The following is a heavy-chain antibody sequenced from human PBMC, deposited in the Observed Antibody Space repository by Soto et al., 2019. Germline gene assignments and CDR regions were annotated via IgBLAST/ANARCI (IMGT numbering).Heavy chain of an antibody. CDR3: ARENGRYTTYEIDY. J-gene: IGHJ4*02. CDR2: IYSTGST. D-gene: IGHD5-12*01. Sequence: SETLSLTCTVSGGSISGYYWSWIRQTPGKGLEWIGYIYSTGSTNYNPSLKTRVTISIDTSQNRFSLKLTSVTAADTAVYFCARENGRYTTYEIDYWGQGTLVTVS. CDR1: GGSISGYY. V-gene: IGHV4-59*01.